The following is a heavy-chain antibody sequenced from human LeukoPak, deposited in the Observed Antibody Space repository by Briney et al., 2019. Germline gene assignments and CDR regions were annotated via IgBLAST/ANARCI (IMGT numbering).Heavy chain of an antibody. D-gene: IGHD6-13*01. V-gene: IGHV1-8*03. CDR3: ARGTKQQLVPLGI. CDR1: GYTFTSYD. CDR2: MNPNSGNT. J-gene: IGHJ3*02. Sequence: ASVKVSCKASGYTFTSYDINWVRQATGQGLEWMGWMNPNSGNTGYAQKFQGRVTITRNTSISTAYMELSSLRSEDTAVYYCARGTKQQLVPLGIWGQGTMVTVSS.